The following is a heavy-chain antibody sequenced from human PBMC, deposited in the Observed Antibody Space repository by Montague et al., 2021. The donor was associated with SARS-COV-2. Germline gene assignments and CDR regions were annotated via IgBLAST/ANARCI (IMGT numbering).Heavy chain of an antibody. Sequence: SLRLSCAASGFPFRSYWMHWFRQAPGKGLVWVSRINSYGSSTTYAASVKGRFAISRDNAKNTLYLQMNSLRAEDTAVYYCARAPRRHYYDSNGFDAFDIWGQGTMVTVSS. V-gene: IGHV3-74*01. CDR3: ARAPRRHYYDSNGFDAFDI. D-gene: IGHD3-22*01. J-gene: IGHJ3*02. CDR2: INSYGSST. CDR1: GFPFRSYW.